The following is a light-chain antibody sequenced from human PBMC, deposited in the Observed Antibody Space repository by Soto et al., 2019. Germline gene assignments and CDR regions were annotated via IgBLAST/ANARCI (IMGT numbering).Light chain of an antibody. CDR1: QTVRNNY. J-gene: IGKJ1*01. CDR2: DAS. CDR3: QQSHTIPWT. V-gene: IGKV3D-20*02. Sequence: EFVLTQSPGTLSLSPGERATLSCRASQTVRNNYLAWYQQKPGQAPRLLIYDASSRATGIPDRFSGGGSGTDFTLTISRLEPEDFATYYCQQSHTIPWTFGQGTKVEIK.